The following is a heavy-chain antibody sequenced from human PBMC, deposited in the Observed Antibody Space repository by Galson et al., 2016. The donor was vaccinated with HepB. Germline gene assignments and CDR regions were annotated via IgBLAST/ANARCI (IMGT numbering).Heavy chain of an antibody. J-gene: IGHJ3*02. V-gene: IGHV3-23*01. Sequence: SLRLSCAASRFIFSSFAMNWVRQAPGKGLEWVSTISGSGGSAYYADSVEGRFTISRDNSKNKLYLQMSSLRAEDPAIYYCAKSSSGWVGDPNDSFDIWGQGTMVTVSS. CDR2: ISGSGGSA. D-gene: IGHD6-19*01. CDR3: AKSSSGWVGDPNDSFDI. CDR1: RFIFSSFA.